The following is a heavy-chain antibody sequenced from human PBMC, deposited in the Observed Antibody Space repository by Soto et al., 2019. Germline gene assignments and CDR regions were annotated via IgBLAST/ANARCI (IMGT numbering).Heavy chain of an antibody. CDR3: ARRSSYGYSYYFDY. Sequence: EVQLVESGGGLVQPGGSLRLSCAASGFTVSSNYMSWVRQAPGKGLEWVPVIYSGGSRYYADSVRGRFTISRHNSKNTLYLQMNSLRAEDTAVYYCARRSSYGYSYYFDYWGQGTLVTVSS. CDR1: GFTVSSNY. CDR2: IYSGGSR. V-gene: IGHV3-53*04. D-gene: IGHD5-18*01. J-gene: IGHJ4*02.